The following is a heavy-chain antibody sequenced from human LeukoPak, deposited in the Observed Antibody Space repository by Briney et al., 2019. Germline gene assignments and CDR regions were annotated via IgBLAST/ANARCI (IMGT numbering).Heavy chain of an antibody. CDR2: IYYSGST. J-gene: IGHJ4*02. Sequence: PSETLSLTCTVSGGSISSSSYYWGWIRQPPGKGLEWIGSIYYSGSTYYNPSLKSRVTISVDTSKNQFSLKLSSVTAADTAVYYCARSFRYGVRGVITDDYWGQGTLVTVSS. D-gene: IGHD3-10*01. CDR3: ARSFRYGVRGVITDDY. V-gene: IGHV4-39*07. CDR1: GGSISSSSYY.